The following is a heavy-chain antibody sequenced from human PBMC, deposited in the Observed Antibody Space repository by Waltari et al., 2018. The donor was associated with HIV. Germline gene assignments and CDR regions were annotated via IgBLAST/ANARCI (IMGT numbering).Heavy chain of an antibody. D-gene: IGHD6-19*01. Sequence: EVQLVESGGGLVQPGGSLRLSCAASGFTFSNYWMHWVRQAPGKGLVGVVRIYTDGGTASYADSVKGRFTISRDNAKNTLYLQMNSLRVEDTAVYYCARSHSSVGILDSWGQGTLVTVSS. J-gene: IGHJ4*02. CDR1: GFTFSNYW. CDR3: ARSHSSVGILDS. V-gene: IGHV3-74*01. CDR2: IYTDGGTA.